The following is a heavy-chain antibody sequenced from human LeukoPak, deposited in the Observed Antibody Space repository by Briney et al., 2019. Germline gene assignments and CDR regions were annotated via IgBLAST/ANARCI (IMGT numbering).Heavy chain of an antibody. CDR2: IYYSGST. D-gene: IGHD3-3*01. CDR1: GGSISSYY. CDR3: ARHNYDFWSGYGLSGPFDY. J-gene: IGHJ4*02. V-gene: IGHV4-59*08. Sequence: SETLSLTCTVSGGSISSYYWSWIRQPPGKGLEWIGYIYYSGSTNYNPSLKSRVTISVDTSKNQFSLKLSSVTAADTAVYYCARHNYDFWSGYGLSGPFDYWGQGTLVTVSS.